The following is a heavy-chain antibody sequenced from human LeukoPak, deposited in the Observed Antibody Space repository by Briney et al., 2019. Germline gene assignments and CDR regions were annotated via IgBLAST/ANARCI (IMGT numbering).Heavy chain of an antibody. CDR3: AREETRVGGSCYDY. D-gene: IGHD2-15*01. CDR2: IIPILGIA. J-gene: IGHJ4*02. Sequence: GSSVKVSCKASGGTFSSYAISWVRQAPGQGLEWMGRIIPILGIANYAQKFQGRVTMTRDTSTSTVYMDLYSLRSEDTAVYYCAREETRVGGSCYDYWGQGTLVTVSS. V-gene: IGHV1-69*04. CDR1: GGTFSSYA.